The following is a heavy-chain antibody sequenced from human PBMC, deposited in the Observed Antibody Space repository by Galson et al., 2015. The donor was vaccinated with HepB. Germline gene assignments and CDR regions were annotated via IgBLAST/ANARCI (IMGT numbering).Heavy chain of an antibody. Sequence: SLRLSCAASGFTFSSYAMSWVRQAPGKGLEWVSAISGSGGSTYYADSVKGRFTISRDNSKNTLYLQMNSLRAEDTAVYYCAKDQGFYGDYPNYYFDYWGQGTLVTVSS. D-gene: IGHD4-17*01. CDR1: GFTFSSYA. CDR3: AKDQGFYGDYPNYYFDY. CDR2: ISGSGGST. J-gene: IGHJ4*02. V-gene: IGHV3-23*01.